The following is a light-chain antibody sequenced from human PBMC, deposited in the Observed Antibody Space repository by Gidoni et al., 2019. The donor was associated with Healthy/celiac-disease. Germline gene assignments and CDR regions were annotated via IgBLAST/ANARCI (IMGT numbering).Light chain of an antibody. CDR3: QQYYRFPLT. V-gene: IGKV1D-8*01. Sequence: IWMTQSPSVLSASTGDRVTISCRMSQRISSYLAWYQQKPGQAPELLIYAASTLQSGVPSRFSGSGSGTDFTLTISCLQSEDFATYYCQQYYRFPLTFGGXTKVEIK. J-gene: IGKJ4*01. CDR2: AAS. CDR1: QRISSY.